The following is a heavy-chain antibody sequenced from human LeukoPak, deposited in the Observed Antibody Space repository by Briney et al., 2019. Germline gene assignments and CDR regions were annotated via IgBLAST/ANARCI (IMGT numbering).Heavy chain of an antibody. V-gene: IGHV3-33*01. CDR3: ARELASGD. Sequence: PGRSLRLSCVASGFTFSSYGMHWVRQAPGKGLEWVAVIWYDGSNKYFADSVRGRFTISRDNSKNTLYLQMNSLRAEDTAVYYCARELASGDWGQGTLVTVSS. J-gene: IGHJ4*02. D-gene: IGHD6-13*01. CDR1: GFTFSSYG. CDR2: IWYDGSNK.